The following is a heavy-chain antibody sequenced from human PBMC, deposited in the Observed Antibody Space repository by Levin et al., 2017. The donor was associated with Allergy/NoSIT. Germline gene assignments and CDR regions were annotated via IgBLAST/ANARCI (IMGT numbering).Heavy chain of an antibody. CDR2: IYYSGST. Sequence: SQTLSLTCTVSGGSISSYYWSWIRQPPGKGLEWIGYIYYSGSTNYNPSLKSRVTISVDTSKNQFSLKLSSVTAADTAVYYCARVYSSSWYRYFDYWGQGTLVTVSS. CDR3: ARVYSSSWYRYFDY. V-gene: IGHV4-59*01. CDR1: GGSISSYY. J-gene: IGHJ4*02. D-gene: IGHD6-13*01.